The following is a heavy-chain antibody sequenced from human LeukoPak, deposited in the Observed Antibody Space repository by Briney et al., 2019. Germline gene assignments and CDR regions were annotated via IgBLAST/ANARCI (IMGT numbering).Heavy chain of an antibody. Sequence: PGGSLRLSCAASGFTFSSYEMNWVRQAPGKGLEWVSYISSSGSTIYYADSVKGRFTISRDNAKNSLYLQMNSLRAEDTAVYYCARGGYSSSWYYSSWFDPWGQGTLVTVSS. CDR2: ISSSGSTI. J-gene: IGHJ5*02. CDR3: ARGGYSSSWYYSSWFDP. V-gene: IGHV3-48*03. CDR1: GFTFSSYE. D-gene: IGHD6-13*01.